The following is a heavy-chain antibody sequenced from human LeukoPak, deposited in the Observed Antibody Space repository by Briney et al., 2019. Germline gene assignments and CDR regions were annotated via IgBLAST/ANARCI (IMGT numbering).Heavy chain of an antibody. CDR3: ARDSKVVPAAGGFDY. CDR2: ISSSSSYI. CDR1: GFTFSSYA. J-gene: IGHJ4*02. Sequence: GGSLRLSCAASGFTFSSYAMSWVRQAPGKGLEWVSSISSSSSYIYYADSVKGQFTISRDNAKNSLYLQMNSLRAEDTAVYYCARDSKVVPAAGGFDYWGQGTLVTVSS. V-gene: IGHV3-21*01. D-gene: IGHD2-2*01.